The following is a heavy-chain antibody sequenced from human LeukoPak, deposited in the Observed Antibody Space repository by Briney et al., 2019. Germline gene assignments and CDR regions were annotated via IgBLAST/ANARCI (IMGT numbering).Heavy chain of an antibody. J-gene: IGHJ4*02. CDR3: ARLEDYGSGSYYQP. D-gene: IGHD3-10*01. V-gene: IGHV4-34*01. Sequence: SETLSPTCAVYGGSFSGYYWSWIRQPPGKGLEWIGEINHSGSTNYNPSLKSRVTISVDTSKNQFSLKLSSVTAADTAVYYCARLEDYGSGSYYQPWGQGTLVTVSS. CDR1: GGSFSGYY. CDR2: INHSGST.